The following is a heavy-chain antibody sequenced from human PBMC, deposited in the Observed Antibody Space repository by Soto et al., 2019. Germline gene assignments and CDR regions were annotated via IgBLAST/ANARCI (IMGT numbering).Heavy chain of an antibody. CDR3: ARDGLRTHYFDP. Sequence: QVQLVQSGAEVKKPGAAVKVSCKASGYIFTTYAISLVRQAPGQGLEWMGWISGYNGNANYAQKFQGRVIMTTDTFTSKAYLELRNLRPDDTAVYYCARDGLRTHYFDPWGQGALVIVSS. J-gene: IGHJ5*02. CDR1: GYIFTTYA. CDR2: ISGYNGNA. V-gene: IGHV1-18*04. D-gene: IGHD3-16*01.